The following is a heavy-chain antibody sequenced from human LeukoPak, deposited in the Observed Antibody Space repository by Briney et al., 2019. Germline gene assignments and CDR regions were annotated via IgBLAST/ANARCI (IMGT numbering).Heavy chain of an antibody. D-gene: IGHD3-22*01. CDR3: ARANRDYYDNSGYESYYYFMDV. Sequence: PSETLSLTCTVSGGSISSDWYWGWVRQPPGNGLEWIGAIYRKGDTYYNPSLKSRVTISLDTSKNQFSLRLNSVTAADTAVYYCARANRDYYDNSGYESYYYFMDVWGKGTTVTVSS. J-gene: IGHJ6*03. CDR2: IYRKGDT. CDR1: GGSISSDWY. V-gene: IGHV4-38-2*02.